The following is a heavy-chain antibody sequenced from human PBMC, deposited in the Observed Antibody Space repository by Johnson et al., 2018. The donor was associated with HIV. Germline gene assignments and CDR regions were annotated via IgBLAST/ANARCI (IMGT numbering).Heavy chain of an antibody. CDR2: IWYDGNNK. CDR3: AKDRGSPGIPAAFDI. Sequence: QVQLVESGGGVVQPGRSLRLSCAASGFTFSSYGMHWVRQAPGKGLEWVAVIWYDGNNKYYADSVKGRFTISRDNSKNTLYLQMNSLRVEDTAVYYCAKDRGSPGIPAAFDIWGQGTIFTVSS. J-gene: IGHJ3*02. V-gene: IGHV3-33*06. CDR1: GFTFSSYG. D-gene: IGHD1-26*01.